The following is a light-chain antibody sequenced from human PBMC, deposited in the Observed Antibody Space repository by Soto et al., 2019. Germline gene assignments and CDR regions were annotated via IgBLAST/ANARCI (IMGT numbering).Light chain of an antibody. Sequence: DIQMTQSPSTLSGSVGDRVTITCRASQTISSWLAWYQQKLGKAPKLLIYKASTLKSGVPSRFSGSGSGTECTLTISSLQPDDFATYYCQHYNSYSEAFGQGTKVELK. CDR1: QTISSW. CDR2: KAS. V-gene: IGKV1-5*03. J-gene: IGKJ1*01. CDR3: QHYNSYSEA.